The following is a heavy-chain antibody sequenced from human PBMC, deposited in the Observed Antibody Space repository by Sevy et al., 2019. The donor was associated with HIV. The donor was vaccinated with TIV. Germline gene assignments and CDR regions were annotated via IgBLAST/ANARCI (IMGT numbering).Heavy chain of an antibody. CDR2: FDPEHGEA. V-gene: IGHV1-24*01. J-gene: IGHJ5*02. CDR1: GYTLTQLS. CDR3: AIVGLRYYSGASSYQGDWFDP. Sequence: ASVKVSCMVSGYTLTQLSIHWVRQAPGKGLEWMGNFDPEHGEAFYEQRFQGRVTMTGDTSTNTVYMQLTSLTSDDTAVYYCAIVGLRYYSGASSYQGDWFDPWGQGSPLTVSS. D-gene: IGHD2-15*01.